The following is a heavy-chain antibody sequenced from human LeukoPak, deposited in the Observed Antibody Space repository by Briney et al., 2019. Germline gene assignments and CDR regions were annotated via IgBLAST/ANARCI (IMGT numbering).Heavy chain of an antibody. D-gene: IGHD1-26*01. CDR1: GFIFSDYY. Sequence: PGGSLRLSCAASGFIFSDYYMSWVRQAPGKGLEYVSAISSNGGSTYYANSVKGRFTISRDNSKNTLYLQMGSLRAEDMAVYYCARRRSGSYDYWGQGTLVTVSS. CDR3: ARRRSGSYDY. J-gene: IGHJ4*02. CDR2: ISSNGGST. V-gene: IGHV3-64*01.